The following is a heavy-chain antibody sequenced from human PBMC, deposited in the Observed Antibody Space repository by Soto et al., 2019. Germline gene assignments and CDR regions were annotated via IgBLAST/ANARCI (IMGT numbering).Heavy chain of an antibody. Sequence: QVQLVESGGGVVQPGRSLRLSCAASGFTFSSYGMHWVRQAPGKGLEWVAVISYDGSNKYYADSVKGRFTISRDNSKNTLYLQMNSLRAEDTAVYYWAKLGGLEAFDIWGQGTMVTVSS. CDR3: AKLGGLEAFDI. J-gene: IGHJ3*02. D-gene: IGHD1-1*01. CDR2: ISYDGSNK. CDR1: GFTFSSYG. V-gene: IGHV3-30*18.